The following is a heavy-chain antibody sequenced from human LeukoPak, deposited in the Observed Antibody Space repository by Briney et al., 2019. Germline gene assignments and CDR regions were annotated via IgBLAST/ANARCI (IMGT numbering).Heavy chain of an antibody. J-gene: IGHJ4*02. V-gene: IGHV3-30*02. D-gene: IGHD2-21*02. Sequence: GGSLRLSCAASGFIFSSYGMHWVRQAPGKGLEWVAFIRYDGSNKYYADSVKGRFTISRDNSKNTLYLQMNSLRAEDTAVYYCAKEIAPVVVTAIPDGYWGQGTLVTVSS. CDR3: AKEIAPVVVTAIPDGY. CDR2: IRYDGSNK. CDR1: GFIFSSYG.